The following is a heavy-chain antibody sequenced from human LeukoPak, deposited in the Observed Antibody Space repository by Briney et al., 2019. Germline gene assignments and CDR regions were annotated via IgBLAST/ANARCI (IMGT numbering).Heavy chain of an antibody. CDR2: ISESGSGT. D-gene: IGHD5-18*01. Sequence: GGSLRLSCAVSGLIFSRYAMSWVRQAPGKGLEWVSAISESGSGTYYADSVKGRFTISRDNSKDTLSLQMNSLRAEDTAVYYCAKDXAXXYXXGXXXXDYWXXXTXVTVSS. J-gene: IGHJ4*01. CDR1: GLIFSRYA. V-gene: IGHV3-23*01. CDR3: AKDXAXXYXXGXXXXDY.